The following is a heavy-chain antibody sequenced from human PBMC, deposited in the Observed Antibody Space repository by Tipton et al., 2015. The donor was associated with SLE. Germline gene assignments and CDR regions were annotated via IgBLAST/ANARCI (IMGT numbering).Heavy chain of an antibody. CDR2: IYYSGST. V-gene: IGHV4-59*08. J-gene: IGHJ3*02. D-gene: IGHD2-21*02. Sequence: LRLSCTVSGGSISSYYWSWIRQPPGKGLEWIGYIYYSGSTNYNPSLKSRVTISVDTSKNQFSLKLSSVTAADTAVYYCARHPVPGGDQGAFDTWGQGTMVTVSS. CDR1: GGSISSYY. CDR3: ARHPVPGGDQGAFDT.